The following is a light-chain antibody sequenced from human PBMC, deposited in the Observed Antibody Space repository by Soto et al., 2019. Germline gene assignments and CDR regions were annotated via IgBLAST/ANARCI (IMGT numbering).Light chain of an antibody. CDR3: QQRSNWPPWT. V-gene: IGKV3-15*01. Sequence: EIVMTQSPATLSVSPGEKATLSCRASQSVSRNLAWHQQKPGQAPRLLIYGAITRATGIPARFSGSGSGTDFTLTISSLEPEDFAVFYCQQRSNWPPWTFGQGTKVDIK. J-gene: IGKJ1*01. CDR1: QSVSRN. CDR2: GAI.